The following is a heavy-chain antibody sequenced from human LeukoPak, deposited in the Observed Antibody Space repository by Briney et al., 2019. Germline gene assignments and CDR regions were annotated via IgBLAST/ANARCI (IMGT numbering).Heavy chain of an antibody. CDR3: AKDEMSWVFDY. CDR1: GGSISGYY. V-gene: IGHV4-59*01. J-gene: IGHJ4*02. CDR2: VYYTGST. D-gene: IGHD5-24*01. Sequence: SETLSLTCTVSGGSISGYYWSWIRQPPGKGLEWIGFVYYTGSTNYNPSLKSRVTISVDTSRNQFSLRLSSVTAANTAVYYCAKDEMSWVFDYWGQGTLVTVSS.